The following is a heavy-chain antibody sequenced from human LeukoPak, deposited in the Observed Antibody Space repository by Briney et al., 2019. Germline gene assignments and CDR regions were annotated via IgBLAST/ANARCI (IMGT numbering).Heavy chain of an antibody. J-gene: IGHJ4*02. CDR3: AREASRAGNYYFDY. CDR1: GGSISSYY. V-gene: IGHV4-59*01. CDR2: IYYSGRT. Sequence: SESLSLTCTVSGGSISSYYWSWIRQPPGKGLEWIGYIYYSGRTNYNPSLKSRVTISVDTSKNQFSLKLRSVTAADTAVYFCAREASRAGNYYFDYWGQGTLLT. D-gene: IGHD3-10*01.